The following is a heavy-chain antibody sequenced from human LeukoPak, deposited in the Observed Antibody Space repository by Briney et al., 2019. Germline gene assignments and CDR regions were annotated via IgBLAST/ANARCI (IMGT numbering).Heavy chain of an antibody. CDR2: MNPNSGNT. D-gene: IGHD3-10*01. J-gene: IGHJ6*03. Sequence: ASVKVSCKSSGYTFTNYDINWVRQATGQGLEWMGWMNPNSGNTGYAQKFQGRVTMTRDTSISTAYMELSRLRSDDTAVYYCARGNIYGSGTFTGPDYYYYYMDVWGKGTTVTVSS. V-gene: IGHV1-8*01. CDR1: GYTFTNYD. CDR3: ARGNIYGSGTFTGPDYYYYYMDV.